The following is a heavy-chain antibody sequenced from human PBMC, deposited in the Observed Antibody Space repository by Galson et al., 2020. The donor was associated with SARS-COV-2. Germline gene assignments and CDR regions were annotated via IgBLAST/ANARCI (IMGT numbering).Heavy chain of an antibody. J-gene: IGHJ3*02. CDR2: ISWNSGSI. Sequence: SLKIYCAASGFTFDDYAMHWVRQAPGKGLEWVSGISWNSGSIGYADSVKGRFTISRDNAKNSLYLQMNSLRAEDTALYYCAKVGDAFDIWGQGTMVTVSS. CDR1: GFTFDDYA. CDR3: AKVGDAFDI. V-gene: IGHV3-9*01.